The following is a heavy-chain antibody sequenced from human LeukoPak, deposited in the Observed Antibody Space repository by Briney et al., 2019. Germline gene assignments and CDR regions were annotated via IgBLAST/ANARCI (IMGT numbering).Heavy chain of an antibody. Sequence: ASVKVSCKASGYTFTSYYMHWVRQAPGQGLEWMGWMNPNSGNTGYAQKFQGRVTMTRNTSISTAYMELSGLRSEDTAMYYCARPSGSYYDFDYWGQGTLVTVSS. D-gene: IGHD1-26*01. V-gene: IGHV1-8*02. J-gene: IGHJ4*02. CDR3: ARPSGSYYDFDY. CDR2: MNPNSGNT. CDR1: GYTFTSYY.